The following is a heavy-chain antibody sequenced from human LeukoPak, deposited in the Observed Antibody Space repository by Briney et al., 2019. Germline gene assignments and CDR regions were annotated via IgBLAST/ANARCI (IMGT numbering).Heavy chain of an antibody. V-gene: IGHV3-53*01. CDR2: IYTNDNT. CDR1: SFVVCRYY. D-gene: IGHD5-12*01. J-gene: IGHJ3*01. CDR3: ARGLGRPRGHNGDGYAIDL. Sequence: GGSLTLSCAASSFVVCRYYMSWVRQAPGKGLEGGSIIYTNDNTYYADSVKGRFTISRDFSKNTLYLQMDSLRADDTAIYYCARGLGRPRGHNGDGYAIDLWGGGTMVTVSS.